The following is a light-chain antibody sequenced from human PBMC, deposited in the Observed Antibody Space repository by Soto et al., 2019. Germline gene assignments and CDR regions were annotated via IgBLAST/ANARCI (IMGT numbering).Light chain of an antibody. Sequence: SYELTQPPSVSVSPGQTASIACSGDKLGNKYVCWYQQKPGQSPVVVIYQDSKRPSGIPERFSGSNSGNTATLTISGTQPMDEADYYCQAWDSGTGFFGTGTKLTVL. J-gene: IGLJ1*01. V-gene: IGLV3-1*01. CDR2: QDS. CDR1: KLGNKY. CDR3: QAWDSGTGF.